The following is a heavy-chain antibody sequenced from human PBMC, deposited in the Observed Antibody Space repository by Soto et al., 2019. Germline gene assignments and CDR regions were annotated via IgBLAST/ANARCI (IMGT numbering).Heavy chain of an antibody. V-gene: IGHV3-23*01. D-gene: IGHD3-10*01. J-gene: IGHJ4*02. CDR2: ITGGSGST. CDR1: GFTFSTYA. CDR3: ARNEYYGSGSYYFDY. Sequence: PGGSLRLSCAASGFTFSTYALSWVRQAPGKGLEWVSSITGGSGSTYHADSVKGRFTISRDNSKNTLHLQMNSLRAEDTAVYYCARNEYYGSGSYYFDYWGQGTLVTVSS.